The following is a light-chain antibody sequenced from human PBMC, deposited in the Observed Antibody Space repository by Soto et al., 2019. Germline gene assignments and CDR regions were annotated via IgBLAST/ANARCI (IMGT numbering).Light chain of an antibody. CDR1: SSDVGSYSL. J-gene: IGLJ3*02. CDR3: CSYAGSSTWV. Sequence: QSALTQPASVSGSPGQSITISCTGTSSDVGSYSLVSWYQQYPDKAPKLMIYEGRKRPSGVSNRFSGSKSGNTASLTISGLQAEDEADYYCCSYAGSSTWVFGGGTQLTVL. V-gene: IGLV2-23*01. CDR2: EGR.